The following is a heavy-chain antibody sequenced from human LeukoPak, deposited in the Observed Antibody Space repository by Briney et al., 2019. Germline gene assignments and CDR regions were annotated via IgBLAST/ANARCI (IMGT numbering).Heavy chain of an antibody. D-gene: IGHD3-3*01. CDR1: GFTFSDYY. CDR3: VRDISYYDFWSGYYTVDDY. J-gene: IGHJ4*02. CDR2: ISSSGSTI. Sequence: GGSLRLSCAASGFTFSDYYMSWIRQAPGKGLEWVSYISSSGSTIYYADSVKGRFTTSRDNAKNSLYLQMNSLRAEDTAVYYCVRDISYYDFWSGYYTVDDYWGQGTLVTVSS. V-gene: IGHV3-11*01.